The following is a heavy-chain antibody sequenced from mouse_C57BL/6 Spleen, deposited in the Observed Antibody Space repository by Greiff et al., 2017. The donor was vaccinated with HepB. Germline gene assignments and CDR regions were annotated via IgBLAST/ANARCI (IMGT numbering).Heavy chain of an antibody. CDR3: ASVYDGYYGWYFDV. V-gene: IGHV5-9*01. Sequence: EVQVVESGGGLVKPGGSLKLSCAASGFTFSSYTMSWVRQTPEKRLEWVATISGGGGNTYYPDSVKGRFTISRDNAKNTLYLQMSSLRSEDTALYYCASVYDGYYGWYFDVWGTGTTVTVSS. CDR1: GFTFSSYT. J-gene: IGHJ1*03. CDR2: ISGGGGNT. D-gene: IGHD2-3*01.